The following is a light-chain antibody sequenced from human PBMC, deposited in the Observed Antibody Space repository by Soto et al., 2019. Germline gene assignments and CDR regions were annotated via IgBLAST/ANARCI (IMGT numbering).Light chain of an antibody. Sequence: DIQMTQSPSSLSASVGDRVTITCRASQNIRNYLSWYQQKPGKAPKLLINLASTLQSGVPSRFSGSGSGTDFTLAISSLPPEDFETYYCQQSSTTPQTFGGGTRVEIK. V-gene: IGKV1-39*01. CDR3: QQSSTTPQT. CDR1: QNIRNY. J-gene: IGKJ4*01. CDR2: LAS.